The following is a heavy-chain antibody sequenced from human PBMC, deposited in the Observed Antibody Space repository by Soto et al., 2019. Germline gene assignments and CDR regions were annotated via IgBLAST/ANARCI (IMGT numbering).Heavy chain of an antibody. D-gene: IGHD4-17*01. CDR3: SSGDPPGPIDH. V-gene: IGHV4-59*01. CDR1: GASISSYY. Sequence: SETLSLTCSVSGASISSYYWSWCRQAPGKGLEYIGYIHNGERTNYNPSLESRVTISADTSKNQFSLRLSSVTAADTAMYYCSSGDPPGPIDHWGQGTLVTVS. J-gene: IGHJ4*02. CDR2: IHNGERT.